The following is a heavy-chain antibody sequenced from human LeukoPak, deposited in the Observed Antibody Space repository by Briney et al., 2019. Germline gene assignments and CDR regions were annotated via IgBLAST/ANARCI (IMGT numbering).Heavy chain of an antibody. J-gene: IGHJ4*02. CDR2: IDIDGTGT. CDR1: GFTFTNYW. V-gene: IGHV3-74*01. Sequence: GGSLRLSCAASGFTFTNYWMHWVRQAPGKGLVWVSRIDIDGTGTSYADSVKGRFTISRDNAKNTVSLQMNSLKAEDTAVYYCGTVFDYWGQGTLVTVSS. CDR3: GTVFDY.